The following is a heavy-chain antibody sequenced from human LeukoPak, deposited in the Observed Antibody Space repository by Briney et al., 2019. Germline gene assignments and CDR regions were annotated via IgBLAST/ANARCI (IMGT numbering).Heavy chain of an antibody. J-gene: IGHJ5*02. CDR3: AREGLYDVLTGYYHSWLDP. Sequence: SETLSLTCTVSGGSISSSSYYWGWIRQPPGKGLEWIGSIYYSGSTYYNPSLKSRVTISVDTSRNQFSLRLSSVTAADTAVYYCAREGLYDVLTGYYHSWLDPWGQGTLVTVSS. CDR1: GGSISSSSYY. CDR2: IYYSGST. D-gene: IGHD3-9*01. V-gene: IGHV4-39*07.